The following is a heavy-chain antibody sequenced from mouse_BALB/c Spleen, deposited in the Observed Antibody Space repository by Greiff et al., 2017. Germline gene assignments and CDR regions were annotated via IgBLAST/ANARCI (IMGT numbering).Heavy chain of an antibody. CDR3: ARDLLRLDY. CDR2: ISSGGSYT. V-gene: IGHV5-6*02. Sequence: DVKLVESGGDLVKPGGSLKLSCAASGFTFSSYGMSWVRQTPDKRLEWVATISSGGSYTYYPDSVKGRFTISRDNAKNTLYLQMSSLKSEDTAMYYCARDLLRLDYWGQGTTLTVSS. D-gene: IGHD1-1*01. J-gene: IGHJ2*01. CDR1: GFTFSSYG.